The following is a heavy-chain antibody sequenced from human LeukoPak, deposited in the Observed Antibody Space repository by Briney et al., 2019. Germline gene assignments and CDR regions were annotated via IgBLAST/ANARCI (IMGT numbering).Heavy chain of an antibody. V-gene: IGHV4-59*01. Sequence: SETLSLTCTLSGGSISTYYWSWIRQPPGKGLEWIGYIYHSGSTNYNPSLKGRVTISVDTSKDQFSLKLSSVTAADTAVYYCARGGGYASPIGYWGQGALVTVSS. D-gene: IGHD5-12*01. CDR2: IYHSGST. CDR3: ARGGGYASPIGY. J-gene: IGHJ4*02. CDR1: GGSISTYY.